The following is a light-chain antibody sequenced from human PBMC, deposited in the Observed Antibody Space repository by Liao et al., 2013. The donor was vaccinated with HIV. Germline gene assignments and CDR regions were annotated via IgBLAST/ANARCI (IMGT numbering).Light chain of an antibody. J-gene: IGLJ1*01. CDR1: DIGSKS. CDR3: QVWDSSSDHYV. Sequence: SYELTQPPSLSVAPGKTARITCGGSDIGSKSVHWYQQKPGQAPVLVIYYDSDRPSGIPERFSGSNSGNTATLTFSRVEAGDEADYFCQVWDSSSDHYVFGTGTKVTVL. CDR2: YDS. V-gene: IGLV3-21*04.